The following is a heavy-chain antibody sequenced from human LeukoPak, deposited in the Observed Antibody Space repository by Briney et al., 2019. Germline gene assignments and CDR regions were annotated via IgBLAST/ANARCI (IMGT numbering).Heavy chain of an antibody. D-gene: IGHD2-2*01. J-gene: IGHJ4*02. CDR1: GFPFSNYA. Sequence: GGSLRLSCAASGFPFSNYAMSWVRQAPGKGLEWVSAISNSGDYTYYADSVKGRSTISRDNSKNTLYLQMSTLRAEDTAVYYCAKQDIAVVPASFFFKTEFDFWGQGALVIVSS. CDR2: ISNSGDYT. V-gene: IGHV3-23*01. CDR3: AKQDIAVVPASFFFKTEFDF.